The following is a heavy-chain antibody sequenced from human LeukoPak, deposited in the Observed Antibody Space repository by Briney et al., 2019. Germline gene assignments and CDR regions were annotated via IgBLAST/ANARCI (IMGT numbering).Heavy chain of an antibody. J-gene: IGHJ5*02. CDR3: ARDPAPQGWFDR. CDR2: VNSDGSST. CDR1: GFTFSSYW. V-gene: IGHV3-74*01. Sequence: GGSLRLSCAASGFTFSSYWMHWVRRAPGKGLVWVSRVNSDGSSTSYADSVKGRFTISRDNAKNTLYLQMNSLRAEDTAVYYCARDPAPQGWFDRWGQGTLVTVSS.